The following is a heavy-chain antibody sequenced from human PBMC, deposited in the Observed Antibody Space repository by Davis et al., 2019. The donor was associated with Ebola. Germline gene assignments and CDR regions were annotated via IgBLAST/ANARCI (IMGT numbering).Heavy chain of an antibody. D-gene: IGHD3-9*01. V-gene: IGHV3-30*04. CDR2: ISYDGDNN. CDR3: ARLDEDDYLTGPDY. CDR1: GFTFSSYT. J-gene: IGHJ4*02. Sequence: GESLKISCAASGFTFSSYTLHWVRQAPGKGLEWVAVISYDGDNNYHADSVQGRFTISRDNSKNTLYLQMNSLRPEDTAVYYCARLDEDDYLTGPDYWGQGTLVTVSS.